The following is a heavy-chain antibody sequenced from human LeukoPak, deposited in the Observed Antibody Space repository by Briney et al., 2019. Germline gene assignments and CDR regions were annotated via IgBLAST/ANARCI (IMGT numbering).Heavy chain of an antibody. CDR1: GYTFTGYY. J-gene: IGHJ4*02. D-gene: IGHD6-13*01. CDR2: INPNSGGT. CDR3: AREIVSSSWYDY. Sequence: ASVKVSCKASGYTFTGYYMHWVRQAPGQGLEWMGWINPNSGGTNYAQKFQGWVTMTRDTSFSTAYMELSRLRSDDTAVYYCAREIVSSSWYDYWGQGTLVTVSS. V-gene: IGHV1-2*04.